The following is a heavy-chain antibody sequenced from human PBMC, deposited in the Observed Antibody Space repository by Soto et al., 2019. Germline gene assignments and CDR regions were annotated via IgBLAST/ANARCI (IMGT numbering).Heavy chain of an antibody. V-gene: IGHV4-31*03. J-gene: IGHJ4*02. Sequence: QVQLQESGPGLVKPSQTLSLTCTVSGGSISSGGYYWSWLRQHPGKGLEWVGYIYYSGSTYYNPSLKSRVTISEDTSKNQFARKLGSVTAADTAVYYCARDYRYGGGDCYSCCDYWGQGTLVTVSS. CDR1: GGSISSGGYY. D-gene: IGHD2-21*02. CDR3: ARDYRYGGGDCYSCCDY. CDR2: IYYSGST.